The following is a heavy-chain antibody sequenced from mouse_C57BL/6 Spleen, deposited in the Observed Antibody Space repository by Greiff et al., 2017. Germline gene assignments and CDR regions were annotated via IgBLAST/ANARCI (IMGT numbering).Heavy chain of an antibody. V-gene: IGHV1-82*01. CDR1: GYAFSSSW. J-gene: IGHJ2*01. CDR2: IYPGDGDT. CDR3: ARWRDDYDYFDY. D-gene: IGHD2-4*01. Sequence: VQLQQSGPELVKPGASVKISCKASGYAFSSSWMNWVKQRPGKGLEWIGRIYPGDGDTNYNGKFKGKATLTADKSSSTAYMQLSSLTSKDSAVYFCARWRDDYDYFDYWGQGSTLTVSS.